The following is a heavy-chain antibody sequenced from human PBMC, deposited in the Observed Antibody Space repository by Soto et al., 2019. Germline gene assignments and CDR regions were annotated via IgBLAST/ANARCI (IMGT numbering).Heavy chain of an antibody. CDR3: ARLRRDWGDAFDL. V-gene: IGHV1-69*01. CDR1: GGSFCSSA. J-gene: IGHJ3*01. CDR2: IIPVFDKA. Sequence: SVKGSCQASGGSFCSSAISWVRQAPAQGLEWMGEIIPVFDKANYAQNFQGRLTITADEPTGTVFMQLSSLRSEDTAVYFCARLRRDWGDAFDLWGLGTLVTVSS. D-gene: IGHD3-16*01.